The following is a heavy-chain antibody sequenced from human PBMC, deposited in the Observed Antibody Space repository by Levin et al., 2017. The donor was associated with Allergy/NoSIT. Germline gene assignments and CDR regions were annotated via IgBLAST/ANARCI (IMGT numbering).Heavy chain of an antibody. Sequence: VASVKVSCKTSGATFSTYAISWVRQAPGQGLEWMGGIIPIFGTANYAQKFQGRVTITADESMSTAYMELSSLRSEDTAMYYCARGRTVSGSYYLYWGQGTLVSVSS. D-gene: IGHD1-26*01. CDR2: IIPIFGTA. J-gene: IGHJ4*02. V-gene: IGHV1-69*13. CDR1: GATFSTYA. CDR3: ARGRTVSGSYYLY.